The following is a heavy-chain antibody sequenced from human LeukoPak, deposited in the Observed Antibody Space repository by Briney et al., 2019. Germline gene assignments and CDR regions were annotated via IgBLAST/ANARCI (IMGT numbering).Heavy chain of an antibody. CDR3: AKDRQYQPYYFDY. CDR1: GVTFSSYA. V-gene: IGHV3-23*01. J-gene: IGHJ4*02. CDR2: ISGSGGST. D-gene: IGHD2-2*01. Sequence: GGSLRLSCAASGVTFSSYAMSWVRQAPGKGLEWVSAISGSGGSTYYADSVKGRFTISRDNSKNTLYLQMNSLRAEDTAVYYCAKDRQYQPYYFDYWGQGTLVTVSS.